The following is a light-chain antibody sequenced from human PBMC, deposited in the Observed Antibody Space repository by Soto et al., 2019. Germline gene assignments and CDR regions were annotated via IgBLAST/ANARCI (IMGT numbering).Light chain of an antibody. CDR3: SSYTPISTLA. V-gene: IGLV2-14*01. CDR1: SSDVVGYNY. CDR2: EVS. J-gene: IGLJ3*02. Sequence: QSVLTQPASVSGSPGQSITISCTGTSSDVVGYNYVAWYQQHPGKVPKLMIYEVSNRPSGVSNRFSGSKSGNTAALTISGLQAEDEADYYCSSYTPISTLAFGGGTKLTVL.